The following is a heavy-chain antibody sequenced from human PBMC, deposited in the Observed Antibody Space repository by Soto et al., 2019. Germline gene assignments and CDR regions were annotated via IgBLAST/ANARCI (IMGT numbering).Heavy chain of an antibody. CDR2: IRSSSSTK. D-gene: IGHD3-22*01. J-gene: IGHJ5*02. Sequence: EVQLVESGGGLVQPGGSLRLSCAASGFTFGSYSMNWVRQAPGKGLEWVSYIRSSSSTKYYADSVQGRFTISRDNAKNSLYLQMNSLRAEDTAVYYCARDRFDYYDSSGYWRFDPWGQGTLVTVSS. V-gene: IGHV3-48*01. CDR1: GFTFGSYS. CDR3: ARDRFDYYDSSGYWRFDP.